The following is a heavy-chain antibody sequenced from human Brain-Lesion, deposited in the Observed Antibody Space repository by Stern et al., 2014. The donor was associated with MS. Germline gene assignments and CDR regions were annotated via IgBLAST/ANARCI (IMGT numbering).Heavy chain of an antibody. Sequence: VQLVESGAEVKKPGSSVKVSCKTSGGTFSSYTITWGRQAPAPGLEWMGRIISLLDIADYAQKFQGRVTITADKSTSTAYMELSSLRSEDTAVYYCARESTGDAFDIWGQGTMVTVSS. CDR3: ARESTGDAFDI. CDR2: IISLLDIA. V-gene: IGHV1-69*09. CDR1: GGTFSSYT. J-gene: IGHJ3*02. D-gene: IGHD3-10*01.